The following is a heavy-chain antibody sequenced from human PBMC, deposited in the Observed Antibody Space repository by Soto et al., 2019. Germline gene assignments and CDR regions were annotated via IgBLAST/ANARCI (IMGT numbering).Heavy chain of an antibody. V-gene: IGHV3-33*01. CDR3: ARHKGGDPYYFDY. CDR1: GFTFSNYG. Sequence: QVQLVESGGGVVKPGMSLRLSCAASGFTFSNYGMHWVRQAPGKGLEWVAVIWYDGSNKYYADSVKGRFTISRDNSKNTLYLQMNPLRAEDTAVYYCARHKGGDPYYFDYWGQGTLVTVSS. D-gene: IGHD4-17*01. J-gene: IGHJ4*02. CDR2: IWYDGSNK.